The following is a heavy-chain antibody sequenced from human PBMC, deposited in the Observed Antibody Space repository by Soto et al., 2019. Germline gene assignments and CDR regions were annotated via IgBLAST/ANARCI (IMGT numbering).Heavy chain of an antibody. CDR1: GFSLSTGGVG. D-gene: IGHD1-20*01. J-gene: IGHJ4*02. CDR3: EHLHPFADYNLDY. Sequence: QITLKESGPTLVKPTQTLTLTCNFSGFSLSTGGVGVAWVRQPPGKALEWLTLIYWNGETRTSPSLENRHTETKDASKNQVALTMTNVHPVDTATYYCEHLHPFADYNLDYWGQGIRVTVSS. V-gene: IGHV2-5*01. CDR2: IYWNGET.